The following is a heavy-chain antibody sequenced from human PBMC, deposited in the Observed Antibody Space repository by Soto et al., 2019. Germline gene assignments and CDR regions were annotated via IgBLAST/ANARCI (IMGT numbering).Heavy chain of an antibody. CDR1: GYTFTNYG. J-gene: IGHJ6*02. Sequence: QVQVVQSGDEVKKPGASVKVSCKASGYTFTNYGFSWVRQAPGQGLEWMGWISGYNGNTKYAEKFQGKVTMTTDTSTNTAHMELRSLRSYDTAVYYCSREGQAPYYYYGMDVWGQGTAVTVSS. CDR2: ISGYNGNT. V-gene: IGHV1-18*01. CDR3: SREGQAPYYYYGMDV.